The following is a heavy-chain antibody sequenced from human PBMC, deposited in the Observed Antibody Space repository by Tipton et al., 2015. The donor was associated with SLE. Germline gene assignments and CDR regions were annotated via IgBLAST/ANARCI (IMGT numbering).Heavy chain of an antibody. J-gene: IGHJ4*02. V-gene: IGHV4-38-2*02. CDR3: ARGLPDY. Sequence: TLSLTCTVSGYSISSGFYWGWIRQPPGKGLEWIGNINHSGSPNYNPSLKSRVTISVDTSKKQFSLKLSSVTAADTAVYYCARGLPDYWGQGTLVTVSS. CDR1: GYSISSGFY. CDR2: INHSGSP.